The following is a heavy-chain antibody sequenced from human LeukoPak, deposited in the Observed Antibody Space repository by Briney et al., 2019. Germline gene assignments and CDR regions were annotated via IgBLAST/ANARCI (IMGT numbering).Heavy chain of an antibody. CDR1: GFTFSSYS. CDR2: ISSSSSYI. J-gene: IGHJ4*02. CDR3: ARRSGGSSWYGGGDY. Sequence: GGSLRLSCAASGFTFSSYSMNWVRQAPGKGLEWVSSISSSSSYIYYADSVKGRFTISRDNAKNSLYLQMNSLRAEDTGVYYCARRSGGSSWYGGGDYWGQGTLVTVSS. V-gene: IGHV3-21*01. D-gene: IGHD6-13*01.